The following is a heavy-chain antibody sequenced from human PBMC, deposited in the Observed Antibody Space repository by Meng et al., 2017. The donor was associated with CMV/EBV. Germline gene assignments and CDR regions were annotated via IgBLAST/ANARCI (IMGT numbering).Heavy chain of an antibody. CDR3: ARDDLGDYDFWSGYYGVRFDY. CDR2: ISSSSSYI. Sequence: SLMISCAASGFTFSSYSMNWVRQAPGKGLEWVSSISSSSSYIYYADSVKCRFTISRDNAKSSLYLQMNSLRAEDTAVYYCARDDLGDYDFWSGYYGVRFDYWGQGTLVTVSS. J-gene: IGHJ4*02. V-gene: IGHV3-21*01. D-gene: IGHD3-3*01. CDR1: GFTFSSYS.